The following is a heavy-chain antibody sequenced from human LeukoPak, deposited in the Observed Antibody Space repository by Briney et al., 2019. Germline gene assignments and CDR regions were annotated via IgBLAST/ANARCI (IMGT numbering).Heavy chain of an antibody. CDR3: ARDLSLTRPTVVTHY. D-gene: IGHD4-23*01. V-gene: IGHV3-7*01. Sequence: PGGSPRLSCAASGFMFSSYWMSWVRQAPGKGLEWVADIKEDGSEKSYVDSVKGRFTISRDNAKNSLYLQMNSLRAEDTAVYYCARDLSLTRPTVVTHYWGQGTLVTVSS. J-gene: IGHJ4*02. CDR1: GFMFSSYW. CDR2: IKEDGSEK.